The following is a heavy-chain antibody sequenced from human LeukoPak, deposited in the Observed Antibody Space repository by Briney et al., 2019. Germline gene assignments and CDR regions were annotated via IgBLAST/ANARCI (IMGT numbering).Heavy chain of an antibody. Sequence: SETLSLTCAVYGGSFSGYYWSWIRQPPGKGLEWIGEINHSGSTNYNPSLKSRVTMSVDTSKNQFSLKLSSVTAADTAVYYCARDRTVRSDILTGYYALNWFDPWGQGTLVTVSS. CDR2: INHSGST. D-gene: IGHD3-9*01. J-gene: IGHJ5*02. CDR1: GGSFSGYY. V-gene: IGHV4-34*01. CDR3: ARDRTVRSDILTGYYALNWFDP.